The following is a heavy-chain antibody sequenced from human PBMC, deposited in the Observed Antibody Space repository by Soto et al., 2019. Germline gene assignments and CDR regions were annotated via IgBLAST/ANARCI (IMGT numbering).Heavy chain of an antibody. V-gene: IGHV4-34*01. CDR3: ARYVEVTPRRYGMDV. J-gene: IGHJ6*02. Sequence: QVQLQQWGAGLLKPSETLSLTCAVYGGSFSGYQWSWIRQAPGKGLEWIGEINHSGSTNYSPSLKCRVATSIDTSKNQFSLMLSSVTAADTAMYYCARYVEVTPRRYGMDVWGQGTTVTVSS. D-gene: IGHD2-21*02. CDR1: GGSFSGYQ. CDR2: INHSGST.